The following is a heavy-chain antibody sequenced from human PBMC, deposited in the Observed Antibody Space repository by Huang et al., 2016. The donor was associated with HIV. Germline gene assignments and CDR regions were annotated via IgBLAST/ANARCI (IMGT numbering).Heavy chain of an antibody. CDR1: GFSFDSFA. CDR3: VRENYGSGSTLHWFDP. Sequence: DVQLVESGGGLVKPGGSLRLSCAASGFSFDSFAMHWVRQAPGKGLEWFASITGSSSFKDYAFSLTGRFTVSRDNAKNSLYLQMNSLRPEDTAVYYCVRENYGSGSTLHWFDPWGQGTLVTVSS. J-gene: IGHJ5*02. D-gene: IGHD3-10*01. V-gene: IGHV3-21*01. CDR2: ITGSSSFK.